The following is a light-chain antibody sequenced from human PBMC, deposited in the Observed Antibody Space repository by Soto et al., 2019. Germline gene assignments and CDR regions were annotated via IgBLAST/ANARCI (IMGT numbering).Light chain of an antibody. CDR2: GAS. CDR3: QQYGSPALS. CDR1: QSVKSNN. J-gene: IGKJ4*01. V-gene: IGKV3-20*01. Sequence: EIVLTQSPGTLSLSPGERATLSCRASQSVKSNNLAWYQQTPGQGPRLLIYGASSRATGIPDRFSGSGSGTDFNLTITRVEPEDFALYYCQQYGSPALSFGGGTKVEI.